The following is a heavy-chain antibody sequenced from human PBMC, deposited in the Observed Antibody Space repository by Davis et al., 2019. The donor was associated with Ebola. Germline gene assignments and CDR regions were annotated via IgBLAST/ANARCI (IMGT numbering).Heavy chain of an antibody. V-gene: IGHV4-4*07. J-gene: IGHJ3*01. D-gene: IGHD2-15*01. Sequence: SETLSLTCTLSGGSINGNSWSWIRQTAGKGLEWIGRVYTSGSPNYNPSLKSRLTMSIVTSKNQFSLTLRSVTAADTAVYYCARDFVVIDPTRVVDDYDAFDVWGRGTVVTVS. CDR3: ARDFVVIDPTRVVDDYDAFDV. CDR2: VYTSGSP. CDR1: GGSINGNS.